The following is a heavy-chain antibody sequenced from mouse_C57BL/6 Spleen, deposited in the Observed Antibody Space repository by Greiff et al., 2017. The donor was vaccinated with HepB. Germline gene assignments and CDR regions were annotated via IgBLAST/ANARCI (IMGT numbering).Heavy chain of an antibody. CDR1: GFTFSSYA. V-gene: IGHV5-4*01. CDR2: ISDGGSYT. CDR3: ARESTTVVGAMDY. D-gene: IGHD1-1*01. J-gene: IGHJ4*01. Sequence: EVQRVESGGGLVKPGGSLKLSCAASGFTFSSYAMSWVRQTPEKRLEWVATISDGGSYTYYPDNVKGRFTISRDNAKNNLYLQMSHLKSEDTAMYYCARESTTVVGAMDYWGQGTSVTVSS.